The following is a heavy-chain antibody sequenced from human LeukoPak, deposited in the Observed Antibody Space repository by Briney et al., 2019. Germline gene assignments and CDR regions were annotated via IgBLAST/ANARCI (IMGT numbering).Heavy chain of an antibody. J-gene: IGHJ5*02. CDR1: GYTFTSYG. D-gene: IGHD4-17*01. Sequence: ASVKVSCKASGYTFTSYGISWVRQAPGQGLEWMGWISTYNGNTNYAQKLQGRVTMTTDTSTSTAYMELRSLRSDDTAVYYCARELGYGDYVGWFDPWGQGTLVTVSS. V-gene: IGHV1-18*01. CDR3: ARELGYGDYVGWFDP. CDR2: ISTYNGNT.